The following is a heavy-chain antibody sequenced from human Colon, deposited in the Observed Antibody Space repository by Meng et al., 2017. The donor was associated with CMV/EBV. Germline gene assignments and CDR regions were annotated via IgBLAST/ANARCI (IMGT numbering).Heavy chain of an antibody. CDR2: IHYSGRN. CDR3: ARRGAWGDYYGLDV. Sequence: TLSLTCTVSGVSISTGGYYWNWIRQHPGKGPEWIGYIHYSGRNDYNPSLKSRVTISPDYSKNQVSLKLTSVTAADTAVYFCARRGAWGDYYGLDVWGPGTTVTVSS. J-gene: IGHJ6*02. CDR1: GVSISTGGYY. V-gene: IGHV4-31*03. D-gene: IGHD7-27*01.